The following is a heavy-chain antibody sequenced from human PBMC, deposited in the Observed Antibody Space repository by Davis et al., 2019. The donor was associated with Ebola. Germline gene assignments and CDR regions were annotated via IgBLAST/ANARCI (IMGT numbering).Heavy chain of an antibody. J-gene: IGHJ4*02. Sequence: ASVKVSCKASEYTFIGYYIHWVRQAPGQGLEWMGRINPNSGGTNYAQKFQGRITMIRDTSISTAYMELSRLTYDDTAVYYCARLCSSSCPNDYWGQGTLITVSS. V-gene: IGHV1-2*06. CDR3: ARLCSSSCPNDY. CDR1: EYTFIGYY. D-gene: IGHD2-2*01. CDR2: INPNSGGT.